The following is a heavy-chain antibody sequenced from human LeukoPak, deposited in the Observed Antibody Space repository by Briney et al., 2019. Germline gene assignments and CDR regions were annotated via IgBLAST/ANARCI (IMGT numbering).Heavy chain of an antibody. CDR3: ARAGRWTVTTGVDY. D-gene: IGHD4-17*01. Sequence: GGSLRLSCAASGFTFSDYYMSWIRQPPGKGLEWVSYISSSSSYTNYADPVKGGFTISRDNAKNSLYLQMNSLRAEDRDGYFCARAGRWTVTTGVDYWGQETLVTVSS. CDR2: ISSSSSYT. J-gene: IGHJ4*02. CDR1: GFTFSDYY. V-gene: IGHV3-11*06.